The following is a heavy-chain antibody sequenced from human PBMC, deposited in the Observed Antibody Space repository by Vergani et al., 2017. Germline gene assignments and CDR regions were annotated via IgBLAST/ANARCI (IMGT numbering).Heavy chain of an antibody. J-gene: IGHJ5*02. D-gene: IGHD3-22*01. CDR2: IYSGGST. Sequence: VQLVESGGGVVQPGRSLRLSCAASGFTFSSNYMSWVRQAPGKGLEWVSVIYSGGSTYYADSVKGRFTISRDNSKNTLYLQMNSLRAEDTAVYYCAVDYYDSSGLSNWFDPWGQGTLVTVSS. V-gene: IGHV3-66*01. CDR3: AVDYYDSSGLSNWFDP. CDR1: GFTFSSNY.